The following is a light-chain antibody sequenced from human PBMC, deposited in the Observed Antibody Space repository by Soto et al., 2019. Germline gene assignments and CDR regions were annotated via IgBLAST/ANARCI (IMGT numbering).Light chain of an antibody. CDR2: TTS. Sequence: DIQMTQSPSTLSGSVGDRVTITCRASQTISSWLAWYQQKPGKAPHLLIYTTSSLESGVPSRFSGSGSGTEFTLTISSLQPDDFATYYCQQYNSYSPWTFGQGTKVDIK. CDR3: QQYNSYSPWT. V-gene: IGKV1-5*03. J-gene: IGKJ1*01. CDR1: QTISSW.